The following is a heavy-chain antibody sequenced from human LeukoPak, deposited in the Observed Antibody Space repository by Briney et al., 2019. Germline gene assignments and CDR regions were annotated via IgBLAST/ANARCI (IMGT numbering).Heavy chain of an antibody. Sequence: GGSLRLSCAASGFTFSNYAMSWVRQAPGKGLEWVSALGGSGINTYYADSVKGRFTISRDNSKNTLYLQMNSLRAEDTAVYYCAREMIIFGYYYYMDIWGKGTTVTVSS. V-gene: IGHV3-23*01. CDR3: AREMIIFGYYYYMDI. J-gene: IGHJ6*03. CDR2: LGGSGINT. CDR1: GFTFSNYA. D-gene: IGHD3-3*02.